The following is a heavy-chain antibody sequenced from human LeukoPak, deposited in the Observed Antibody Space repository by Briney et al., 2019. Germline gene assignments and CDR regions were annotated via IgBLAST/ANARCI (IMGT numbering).Heavy chain of an antibody. CDR3: ARSSWFGELWSAFDI. CDR2: INPNSGGT. V-gene: IGHV1-2*02. J-gene: IGHJ3*02. D-gene: IGHD3-10*01. CDR1: GYTFTGYY. Sequence: ASVKVSCKASGYTFTGYYMHWVRQAPGQGLEWMGWINPNSGGTNYAQKFQGRVTMTRDTSISTAYMELSRLRSDDTAVYYCARSSWFGELWSAFDIWGQGTMVIVSS.